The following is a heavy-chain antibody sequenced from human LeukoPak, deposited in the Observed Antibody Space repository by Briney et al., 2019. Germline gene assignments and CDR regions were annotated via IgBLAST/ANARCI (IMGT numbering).Heavy chain of an antibody. D-gene: IGHD3/OR15-3a*01. CDR1: GYTFTSYG. CDR2: ISAYNGNT. V-gene: IGHV1-18*01. CDR3: AGTHHYYYYYGMDV. Sequence: ASEQVSRKASGYTFTSYGFSWVRQAPRQGLEWMGWISAYNGNTNYTQKLQGRDTMTTDTSTSKAYMELRSLRYDDTAVYYCAGTHHYYYYYGMDVWGQGTTVTVSS. J-gene: IGHJ6*02.